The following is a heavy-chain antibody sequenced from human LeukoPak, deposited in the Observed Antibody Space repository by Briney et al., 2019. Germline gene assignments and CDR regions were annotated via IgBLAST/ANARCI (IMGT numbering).Heavy chain of an antibody. CDR3: ASENYYDSSGYYYFDN. Sequence: PSETLSLTCTVSGGSISSYYWSWLRQPPGKGVEWIGYIYYSGSTNYNPSLKSRVTISVDTSKNQFSLKLSSVTAADTAVYYCASENYYDSSGYYYFDNWGQGTLVTVSS. CDR1: GGSISSYY. V-gene: IGHV4-59*01. D-gene: IGHD3-22*01. CDR2: IYYSGST. J-gene: IGHJ4*02.